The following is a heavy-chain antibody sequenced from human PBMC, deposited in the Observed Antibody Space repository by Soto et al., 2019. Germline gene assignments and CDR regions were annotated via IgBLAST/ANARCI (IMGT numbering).Heavy chain of an antibody. CDR3: AKDRYCSSSTCHQAFDY. Sequence: EVQLLESGGDLVQPGGSLRLSCAASGFPFTGYAMSWVRQAPGRGREGVSLISGSGGSTKYADSVKGRFAISRDSSKNTLYLQMNSLRAEDTAIYYCAKDRYCSSSTCHQAFDYWGQGTLVTVSS. CDR2: ISGSGGST. CDR1: GFPFTGYA. D-gene: IGHD2-2*01. J-gene: IGHJ4*02. V-gene: IGHV3-23*01.